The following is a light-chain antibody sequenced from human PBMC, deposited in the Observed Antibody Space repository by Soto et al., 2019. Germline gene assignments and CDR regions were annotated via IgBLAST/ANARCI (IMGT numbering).Light chain of an antibody. V-gene: IGLV1-47*01. Sequence: QSVLTEPPSASGSPGQRVTISCSGSSSNIGSNDVYCYQQLPGTAPKLLIYRNNQRPSGVPDRFSGSKSGTSASLAISGLRSEDEADYYCAAWDDSLKVFGTGTKVTVL. CDR3: AAWDDSLKV. CDR1: SSNIGSND. J-gene: IGLJ1*01. CDR2: RNN.